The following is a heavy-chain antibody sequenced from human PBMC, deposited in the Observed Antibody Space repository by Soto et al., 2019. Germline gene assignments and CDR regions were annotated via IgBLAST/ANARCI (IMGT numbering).Heavy chain of an antibody. Sequence: PGGCLRLSCAASGFTVSSNYMSWVRQAPGKGLEWVSVIYSGGSTYYADSVKGRFTISRDNSKNTLYLQMNSLRAEDTAVYYCARAGKKRELAPGDYYYYGMDVWGQGTTVNVSS. D-gene: IGHD1-1*01. CDR1: GFTVSSNY. CDR2: IYSGGST. V-gene: IGHV3-53*01. CDR3: ARAGKKRELAPGDYYYYGMDV. J-gene: IGHJ6*02.